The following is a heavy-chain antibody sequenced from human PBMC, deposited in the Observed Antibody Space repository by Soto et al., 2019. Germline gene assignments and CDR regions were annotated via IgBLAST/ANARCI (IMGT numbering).Heavy chain of an antibody. Sequence: QVQLQESGPGLVKPSQTLSLTCTVSGGSISSGGYYWSWIRQHPGKGLEWIGYIYYSGSTYYNPSLKSRVTISVDTSKNQFSRKLSAVTAADTAVYYCARSSERLHQLDYWGQGTLVTVSS. CDR3: ARSSERLHQLDY. CDR1: GGSISSGGYY. CDR2: IYYSGST. J-gene: IGHJ4*02. D-gene: IGHD1-1*01. V-gene: IGHV4-31*03.